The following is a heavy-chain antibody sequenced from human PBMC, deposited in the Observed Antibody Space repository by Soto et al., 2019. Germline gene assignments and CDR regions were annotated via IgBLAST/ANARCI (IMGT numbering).Heavy chain of an antibody. CDR2: ISSSGTTI. V-gene: IGHV3-48*03. CDR1: EFTFSSYE. Sequence: LRLSCVASEFTFSSYEMNWVRQAPGKGLEWVSYISSSGTTIYYTDSVKGRFTISRDNAKKSLYLQMNSLRAEDTAVYYCVRFGGAAAGPGDYWGQGTLVTVSS. J-gene: IGHJ4*02. CDR3: VRFGGAAAGPGDY. D-gene: IGHD6-13*01.